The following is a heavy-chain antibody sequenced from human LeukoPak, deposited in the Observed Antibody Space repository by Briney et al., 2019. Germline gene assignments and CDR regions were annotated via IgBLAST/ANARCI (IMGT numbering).Heavy chain of an antibody. D-gene: IGHD3-22*01. Sequence: SETLSLTCAVYGGSFSGYYWSWIRQPPGKGLEWIGEINHSGSTNYNPSLKSRVTISVDTSKNQFSLKLSSVTAADTAVYYCARYYDSSGYYLGYYYYMDVWGKGTTVTISS. CDR2: INHSGST. J-gene: IGHJ6*03. CDR1: GGSFSGYY. V-gene: IGHV4-34*01. CDR3: ARYYDSSGYYLGYYYYMDV.